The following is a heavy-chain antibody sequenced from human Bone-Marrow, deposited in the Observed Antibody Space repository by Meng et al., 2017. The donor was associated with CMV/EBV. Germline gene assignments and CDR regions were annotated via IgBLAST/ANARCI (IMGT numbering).Heavy chain of an antibody. Sequence: ASVKVSCKASGYTFTSYGISWVRQAPGQGLEWMGWISAYNGNTNYAQKLQGRVTMTTDTSTSTAYMELRSLRSDDTAVYYCARGALKQRLMGSPFDIWGQGTMVTVSS. CDR2: ISAYNGNT. V-gene: IGHV1-18*01. CDR1: GYTFTSYG. CDR3: ARGALKQRLMGSPFDI. J-gene: IGHJ3*02. D-gene: IGHD6-25*01.